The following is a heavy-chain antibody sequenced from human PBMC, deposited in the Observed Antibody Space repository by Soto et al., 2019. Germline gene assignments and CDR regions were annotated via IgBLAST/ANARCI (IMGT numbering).Heavy chain of an antibody. V-gene: IGHV4-34*01. CDR1: GGSFSGYY. J-gene: IGHJ4*02. CDR3: ARGHSPLRYFDWPFF. D-gene: IGHD3-9*01. CDR2: INHTGSS. Sequence: QVQLQQWGAGLLKPSETLSLACAVYGGSFSGYYWSWIRQPPGKGLEWIGEINHTGSSNYNPSLKSRITVSVDTSKNQFSLKLGSVTAADTVVYYCARGHSPLRYFDWPFFWGQGTLVTVSS.